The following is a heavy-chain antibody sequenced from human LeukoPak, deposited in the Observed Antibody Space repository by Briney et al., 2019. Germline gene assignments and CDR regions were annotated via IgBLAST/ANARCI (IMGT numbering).Heavy chain of an antibody. D-gene: IGHD2-21*01. J-gene: IGHJ4*02. V-gene: IGHV3-43D*03. CDR3: AKVVAFGDYGVDF. Sequence: GGSLRLSCAASGFTFDDSAMHWVRHSPGKGLEWVSLISWDGADTYYADSVKGRFTISRDNSKRFLYLEMNSLGLGDTAIYYCAKVVAFGDYGVDFWGQGTLVTVSS. CDR1: GFTFDDSA. CDR2: ISWDGADT.